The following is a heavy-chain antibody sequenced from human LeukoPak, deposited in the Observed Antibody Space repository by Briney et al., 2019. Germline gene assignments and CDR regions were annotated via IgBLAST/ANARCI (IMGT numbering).Heavy chain of an antibody. CDR1: GYSISSGYY. V-gene: IGHV4-38-2*02. CDR3: ARGEVTMIVNY. CDR2: IYHSGST. Sequence: SETLSLTCTVSGYSISSGYYWGWIRQPPGKGLEWIGSIYHSGSTYYNPSLKSRVTISVDTSKNQFSLKLSSVTAADTAVYYCARGEVTMIVNYWGQGTLVTVSS. J-gene: IGHJ4*02. D-gene: IGHD3-22*01.